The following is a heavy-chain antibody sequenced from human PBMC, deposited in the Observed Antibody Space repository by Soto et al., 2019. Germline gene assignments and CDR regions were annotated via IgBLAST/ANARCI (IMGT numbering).Heavy chain of an antibody. D-gene: IGHD5-18*01. Sequence: GALRLSCAASGFTFSDYYVTWIRQAPGKGLEWVSYISGRGLSIYYADSVKGRFTVSRDNAKNSLYLQMNSLRAEDTAVYYCAISYGYEGDYGHYHGMDVWGQGTTVTVSS. J-gene: IGHJ6*02. CDR1: GFTFSDYY. CDR2: ISGRGLSI. CDR3: AISYGYEGDYGHYHGMDV. V-gene: IGHV3-11*01.